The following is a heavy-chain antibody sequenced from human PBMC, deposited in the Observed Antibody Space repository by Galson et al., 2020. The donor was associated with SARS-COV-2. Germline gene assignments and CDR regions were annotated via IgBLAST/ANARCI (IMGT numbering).Heavy chain of an antibody. CDR2: ISPNSGNT. V-gene: IGHV1-18*01. D-gene: IGHD3-3*01. CDR1: GYTFNTYG. Sequence: ASVKVSCPSSGYTFNTYGISWVRQAPGQGLQWMGWISPNSGNTYYAQKFQGRVTLTRDKFTSTVYMDLRGLTSDDTAVYFCARDWSTSRRGAFGIWCQGTQVTVSS. J-gene: IGHJ3*02. CDR3: ARDWSTSRRGAFGI.